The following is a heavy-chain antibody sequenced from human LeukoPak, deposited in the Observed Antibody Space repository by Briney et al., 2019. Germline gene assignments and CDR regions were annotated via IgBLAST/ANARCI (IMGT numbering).Heavy chain of an antibody. Sequence: SETLSLTCTVSGGSIRSSSYYWGWIRQPPGKGLEWIGSMYYSGSTYYNASLKSRGTISADTSKNQFSLKLNSVTAADTAVYFCSRQVVAVAGSGYFDYWGQGTLVTVSS. CDR3: SRQVVAVAGSGYFDY. J-gene: IGHJ4*02. D-gene: IGHD6-19*01. V-gene: IGHV4-39*01. CDR1: GGSIRSSSYY. CDR2: MYYSGST.